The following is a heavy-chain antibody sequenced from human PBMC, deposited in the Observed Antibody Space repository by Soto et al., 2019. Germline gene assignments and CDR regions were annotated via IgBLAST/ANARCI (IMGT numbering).Heavy chain of an antibody. J-gene: IGHJ6*02. V-gene: IGHV3-33*01. CDR1: GFTFSSYG. D-gene: IGHD3-9*01. Sequence: LRLSCAASGFTFSSYGMHWVRQAPGKGLEWVAVIWYDGSNKYYADSVKGRFTISRDNSKNTLYLQMNSLRAEDTAVYYCARGSDLRNYDILTGYSPPYYYYYGMDVWGQGTTVTVSS. CDR3: ARGSDLRNYDILTGYSPPYYYYYGMDV. CDR2: IWYDGSNK.